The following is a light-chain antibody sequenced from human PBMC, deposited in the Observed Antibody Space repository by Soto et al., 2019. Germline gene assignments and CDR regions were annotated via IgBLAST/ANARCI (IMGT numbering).Light chain of an antibody. CDR1: QNIKKY. J-gene: IGKJ4*01. CDR2: TAS. V-gene: IGKV1-39*01. CDR3: QQSFGTPLT. Sequence: DIQMTQSPSPLSASVGDRVTITCRASQNIKKYLNWYQQKPGKAPNLLIYTASSLQVGLPSRFSGSGSGTDFTLTISSLQPEDSATYYCQQSFGTPLTFGGGTKVDIK.